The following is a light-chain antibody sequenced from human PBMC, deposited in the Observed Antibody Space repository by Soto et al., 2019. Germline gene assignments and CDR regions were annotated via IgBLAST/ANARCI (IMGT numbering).Light chain of an antibody. Sequence: QSALTQPASVSGSAGQSITISCTGSSGDIGSYKFVSWYQQHPGKAPKLLIYEVGTRPSGVSNRFSGSKSANTASLTISGLQAEDEAVYYCSSYANVNILLFGTGTKLTVL. J-gene: IGLJ1*01. CDR2: EVG. CDR1: SGDIGSYKF. V-gene: IGLV2-14*01. CDR3: SSYANVNILL.